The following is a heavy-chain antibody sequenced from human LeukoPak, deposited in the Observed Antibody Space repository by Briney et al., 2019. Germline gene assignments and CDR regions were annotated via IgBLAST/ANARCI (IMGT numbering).Heavy chain of an antibody. CDR1: GYSFTSYD. D-gene: IGHD3-22*01. CDR2: MNPNSGYT. CDR3: ARMTYDGSGPNPNWFDP. V-gene: IGHV1-8*01. J-gene: IGHJ5*02. Sequence: VASVKVSCKASGYSFTSYDINWVRQATGKGLEWMEWMNPNSGYTGYAQRFQGRITMTRNTSISTVYMELSSLRFEDTAIYYCARMTYDGSGPNPNWFDPWGQGTLVTVSS.